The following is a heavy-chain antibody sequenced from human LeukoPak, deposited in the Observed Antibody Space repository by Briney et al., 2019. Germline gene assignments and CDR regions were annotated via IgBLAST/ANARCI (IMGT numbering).Heavy chain of an antibody. D-gene: IGHD6-13*01. CDR3: ARYAAAAGTVVY. CDR1: GYTFTGYY. Sequence: VASVKVSCKASGYTFTGYYMHWVRQAPGQGLEWMGWINPNSGGTNYAQKLQGRVTMTRDTSISTAYMELSRLRSYDTAVYYCARYAAAAGTVVYWGQGTLVTVSS. CDR2: INPNSGGT. V-gene: IGHV1-2*02. J-gene: IGHJ4*02.